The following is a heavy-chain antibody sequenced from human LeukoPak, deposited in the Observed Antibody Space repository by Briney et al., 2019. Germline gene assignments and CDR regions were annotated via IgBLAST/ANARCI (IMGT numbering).Heavy chain of an antibody. D-gene: IGHD5-18*01. CDR2: ISSSSSTI. CDR1: GFTFSSYS. CDR3: VREWGIQLWSGGFSGDY. Sequence: GGSLRLSCAASGFTFSSYSMNWVRQAPGKGLEWVSYISSSSSTIYYADSVKGRFTISRDNAKNSLYLQMNSLRAEDTAVYYCVREWGIQLWSGGFSGDYWGQGTLVTVSS. J-gene: IGHJ4*02. V-gene: IGHV3-48*01.